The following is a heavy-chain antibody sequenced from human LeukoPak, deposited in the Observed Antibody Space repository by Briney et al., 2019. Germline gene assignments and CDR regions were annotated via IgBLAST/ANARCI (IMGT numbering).Heavy chain of an antibody. D-gene: IGHD6-13*01. CDR3: AKALKGDSSSCFDY. J-gene: IGHJ4*02. V-gene: IGHV1-69*01. Sequence: ASVKVSCKASGGTFSSYAISWVRQAPGQGLEWMGGIIPIFGTANYAQKFQGRVTITADESTSTAYMELSSLRAEDTAVYYCAKALKGDSSSCFDYWGQGTLVTVSS. CDR2: IIPIFGTA. CDR1: GGTFSSYA.